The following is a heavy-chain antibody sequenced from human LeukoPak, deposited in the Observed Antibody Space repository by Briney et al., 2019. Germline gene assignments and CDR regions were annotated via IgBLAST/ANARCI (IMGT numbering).Heavy chain of an antibody. V-gene: IGHV3-30*01. CDR2: ISYDGSNK. D-gene: IGHD5-18*01. CDR3: ARAQLSGYNYGYRDYYYYMDV. Sequence: GGSLRLSCAASGFTFSSYAMHWVRQAPGKGLEWVAVISYDGSNKYYADSVKGRFTISRDNSKNTLYLQMNSLRAEDTAIYYCARAQLSGYNYGYRDYYYYMDVWGKGTTVTVSS. CDR1: GFTFSSYA. J-gene: IGHJ6*03.